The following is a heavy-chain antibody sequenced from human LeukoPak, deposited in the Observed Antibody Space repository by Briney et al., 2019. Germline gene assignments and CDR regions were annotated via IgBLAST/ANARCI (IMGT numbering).Heavy chain of an antibody. J-gene: IGHJ6*02. CDR3: ARLGEVWGSYPYSYYAMAV. CDR2: IHPADSDT. V-gene: IGHV5-51*01. Sequence: GESLKISCKGSGYSFSSYWIGWVRQMPGKGLEWMGIIHPADSDTRYSPSFQGQVTISADKYITTAYLQWSSLKASDIAMYYCARLGEVWGSYPYSYYAMAVWGQGTTVTVSS. CDR1: GYSFSSYW. D-gene: IGHD3-16*01.